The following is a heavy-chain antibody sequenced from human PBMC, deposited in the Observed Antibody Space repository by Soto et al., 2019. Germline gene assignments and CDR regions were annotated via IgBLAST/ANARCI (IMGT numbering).Heavy chain of an antibody. V-gene: IGHV3-30*18. CDR1: GFTFSDYA. J-gene: IGHJ4*02. CDR3: AKGGRQWLVTSDFNY. Sequence: VQLVESGGGVVQPGRSLRLSCAASGFTFSDYAMHWVRQAPGKGLEWVAVVSHDGRNTHYADSVKGRFTISGDSSKNTVSLEMTSLRAEDTAVYYWAKGGRQWLVTSDFNYWGQGALVTVSS. D-gene: IGHD6-19*01. CDR2: VSHDGRNT.